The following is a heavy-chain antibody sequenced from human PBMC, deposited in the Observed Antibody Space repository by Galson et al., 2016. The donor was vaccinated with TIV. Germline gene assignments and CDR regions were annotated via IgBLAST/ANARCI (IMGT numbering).Heavy chain of an antibody. Sequence: QSGAEVKKPGESLKISCKVSGYNFPTYWIAWVRQMPGKGLEWMGMIYPGDSDTRYSLSFQGQVTISADKSISPAYRQWSSLKASDTAIYYCARQERGYSDGYWFDPWGQGTLVTVSS. CDR1: GYNFPTYW. V-gene: IGHV5-51*01. CDR3: ARQERGYSDGYWFDP. J-gene: IGHJ5*02. CDR2: IYPGDSDT. D-gene: IGHD5-18*01.